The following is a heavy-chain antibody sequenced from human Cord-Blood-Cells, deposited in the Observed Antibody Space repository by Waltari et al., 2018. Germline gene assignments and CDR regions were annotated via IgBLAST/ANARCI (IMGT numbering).Heavy chain of an antibody. CDR2: INPNSGGT. CDR3: ARERIAARRCFDY. V-gene: IGHV1-2*04. J-gene: IGHJ4*02. Sequence: QVQLVQSGAEVKKPGASVKVSCKAPGYTFTAHYMPWFGQAPGQGLEWMGWINPNSGGTNYAQKFQGWVTMTRDTSINTAYMELSRLRSDDTAVYYCARERIAARRCFDYWGQGTLVTVSS. D-gene: IGHD6-6*01. CDR1: GYTFTAHY.